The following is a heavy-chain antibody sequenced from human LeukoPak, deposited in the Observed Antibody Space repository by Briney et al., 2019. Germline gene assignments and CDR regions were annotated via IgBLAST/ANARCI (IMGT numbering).Heavy chain of an antibody. J-gene: IGHJ4*02. Sequence: GGSLRLSCAASGFTFSDNWMSWVRQAPGKGLEWVANIKQDGSEKYYVDSVKGRFTISRDNAKNSLYLQMNSLRAEDTAVYYCAREAVFWSGYSGCFDYWGQGTLVTVSS. D-gene: IGHD3-3*01. CDR2: IKQDGSEK. CDR1: GFTFSDNW. CDR3: AREAVFWSGYSGCFDY. V-gene: IGHV3-7*01.